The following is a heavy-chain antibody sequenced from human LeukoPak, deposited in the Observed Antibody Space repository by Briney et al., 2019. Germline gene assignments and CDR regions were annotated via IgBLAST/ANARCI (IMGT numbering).Heavy chain of an antibody. D-gene: IGHD3-10*01. V-gene: IGHV1-18*01. CDR3: ARRVRGVSRGYNWFDP. CDR1: GYTFTSYG. CDR2: ISAYNCNT. J-gene: IGHJ5*02. Sequence: ASVTVSCKASGYTFTSYGISGVRQAPGQGLEWMGWISAYNCNTNYAQKLQGRATMTTDTPTSTAYMELRSRRSDDTAVYYCARRVRGVSRGYNWFDPWGQGTLVTVSS.